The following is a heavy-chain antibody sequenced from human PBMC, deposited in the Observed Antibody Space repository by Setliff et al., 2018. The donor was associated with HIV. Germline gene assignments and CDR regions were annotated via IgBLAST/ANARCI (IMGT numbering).Heavy chain of an antibody. CDR2: IYYSGSI. D-gene: IGHD6-19*01. Sequence: SETLSLTCVVSGYSISSNDWWGWIRQSPGKGLEWIGYIYYSGSIYYNPSLKSRVTMSVDTSKNQFSLKLSSVTAADTAVYYCARGYSSGWYGVSDYWGQGTLVTVSS. V-gene: IGHV4-28*05. CDR3: ARGYSSGWYGVSDY. CDR1: GYSISSNDW. J-gene: IGHJ4*02.